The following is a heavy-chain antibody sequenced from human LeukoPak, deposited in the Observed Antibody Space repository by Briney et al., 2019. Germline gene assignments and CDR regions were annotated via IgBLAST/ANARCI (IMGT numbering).Heavy chain of an antibody. V-gene: IGHV3-74*01. CDR1: GFTFSSYW. CDR3: ARGPNWNYFNYAMDF. J-gene: IGHJ6*02. Sequence: PGGSLRLSCAASGFTFSSYWMHWVRQAPGKGLVWVSRINSDGSSTSYADSVKGRFTISSDNAKNTLYLQMNSLRAEDTAVYYCARGPNWNYFNYAMDFWGQGTTVTVSS. D-gene: IGHD1-20*01. CDR2: INSDGSST.